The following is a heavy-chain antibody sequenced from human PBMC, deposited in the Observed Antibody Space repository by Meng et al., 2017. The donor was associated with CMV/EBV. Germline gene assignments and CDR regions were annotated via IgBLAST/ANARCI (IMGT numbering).Heavy chain of an antibody. CDR3: AREGKVTIFGVVNYYGMDV. V-gene: IGHV1-18*01. J-gene: IGHJ6*02. D-gene: IGHD3-3*01. CDR1: GYTFTSYG. CDR2: ISAYNGNT. Sequence: ASVKVSCKASGYTFTSYGISWVRQAPGQGLEWMGWISAYNGNTNYAQKLQGRVTMTTDTSTSTAYMELRSLRSDDTAVYYCAREGKVTIFGVVNYYGMDVWGQGTTVTVSS.